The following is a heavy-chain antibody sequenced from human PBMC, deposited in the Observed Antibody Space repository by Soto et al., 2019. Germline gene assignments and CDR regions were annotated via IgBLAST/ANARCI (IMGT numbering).Heavy chain of an antibody. CDR3: ARSSSYYFIDDY. J-gene: IGHJ4*02. Sequence: GASVKVSWKASGYTFTSYAMHWVRQAPGQRLEWMGWINAGNGNTKYSQEFQGRVTITRDTSASTAYMELNSLRSEDTAVYYCARSSSYYFIDDYWGQGTLVTVSS. V-gene: IGHV1-3*01. CDR1: GYTFTSYA. CDR2: INAGNGNT. D-gene: IGHD3-22*01.